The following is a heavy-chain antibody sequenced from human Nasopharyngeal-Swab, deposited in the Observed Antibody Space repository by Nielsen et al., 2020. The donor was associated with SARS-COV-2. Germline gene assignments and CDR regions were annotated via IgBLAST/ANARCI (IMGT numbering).Heavy chain of an antibody. D-gene: IGHD1-1*01. CDR1: GFTFSNYW. Sequence: GESLKIFCAASGFTFSNYWMHWVRQPPGKGLVWVSGISSDESTTTYADSVKGRFTISRDNTKNTLYLQMNSLRAEDTAVYYCARDSPWQELDYWGQGTLVTVSS. CDR2: ISSDESTT. J-gene: IGHJ4*02. V-gene: IGHV3-74*01. CDR3: ARDSPWQELDY.